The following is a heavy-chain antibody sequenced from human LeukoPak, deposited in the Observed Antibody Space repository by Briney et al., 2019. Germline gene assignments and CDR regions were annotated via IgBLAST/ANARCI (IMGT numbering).Heavy chain of an antibody. CDR3: ARVRAAAGPYWYFDL. J-gene: IGHJ2*01. CDR1: GGSISSGSYY. CDR2: IYTSGST. D-gene: IGHD6-13*01. V-gene: IGHV4-61*02. Sequence: SQTLSLTCTVSGGSISSGSYYWSWLRQPAGTGLEWIGRIYTSGSTNYNPSLKSRVTISVDTSKNQFSLKLSSVTAADTAVYYCARVRAAAGPYWYFDLWGRGTLVTVSS.